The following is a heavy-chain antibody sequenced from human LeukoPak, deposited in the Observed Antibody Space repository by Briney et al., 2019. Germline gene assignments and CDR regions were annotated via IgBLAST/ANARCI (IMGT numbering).Heavy chain of an antibody. CDR3: AREDSGYGLHLDY. D-gene: IGHD5-12*01. J-gene: IGHJ4*02. CDR1: GFAVIDNY. CDR2: LYSGGNT. Sequence: GGSLRLSCAASGFAVIDNYMNWVRQAPGKGLEWVAVLYSGGNTYYADSVAGRFTISRDTATNTVYLQMNSLRADDTAVYYCAREDSGYGLHLDYWGQGTLVTVSS. V-gene: IGHV3-66*01.